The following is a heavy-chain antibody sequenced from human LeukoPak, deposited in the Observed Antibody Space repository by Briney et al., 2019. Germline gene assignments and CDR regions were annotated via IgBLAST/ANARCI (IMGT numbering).Heavy chain of an antibody. CDR2: IYYSGST. Sequence: PSETLSLTCTVSGGSISTYYWSWIRQPPGKGLEWIGYIYYSGSTNYNPSLKSRVTISVDTSKNQFSLKLSSVTAADMAVYYCARAGSYYDYVWGSYRPNNWFGPWGQGTLVTVSS. CDR3: ARAGSYYDYVWGSYRPNNWFGP. V-gene: IGHV4-59*01. J-gene: IGHJ5*02. CDR1: GGSISTYY. D-gene: IGHD3-16*02.